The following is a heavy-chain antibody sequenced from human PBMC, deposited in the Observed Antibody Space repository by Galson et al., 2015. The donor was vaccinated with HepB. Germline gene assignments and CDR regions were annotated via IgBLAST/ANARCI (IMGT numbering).Heavy chain of an antibody. CDR3: AKNGMAQEWRYWYFDL. CDR2: ISYDGSNK. CDR1: GFTFSSYG. Sequence: SLRLSCAASGFTFSSYGMHWVRQAPGKGLEWVAVISYDGSNKYYADSVKGRFTISRDNSKNTLYLQMNSLRAEDTAVYYCAKNGMAQEWRYWYFDLWGRGTLVTVSS. V-gene: IGHV3-30*18. D-gene: IGHD3-3*01. J-gene: IGHJ2*01.